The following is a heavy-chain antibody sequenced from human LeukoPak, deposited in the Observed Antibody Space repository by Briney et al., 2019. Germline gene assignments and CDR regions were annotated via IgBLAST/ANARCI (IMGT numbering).Heavy chain of an antibody. CDR3: ARDDSSGYYYFQH. CDR2: IYYSGST. J-gene: IGHJ1*01. Sequence: GSIYYSGSTYYNPSLKSRVTISVDKSKNQFSLKLSSVTAADTAVYYCARDDSSGYYYFQHWGQGTLVTVSS. D-gene: IGHD3-22*01. V-gene: IGHV4-39*07.